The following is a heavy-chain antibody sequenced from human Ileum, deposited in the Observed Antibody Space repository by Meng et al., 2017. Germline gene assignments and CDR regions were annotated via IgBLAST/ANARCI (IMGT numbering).Heavy chain of an antibody. V-gene: IGHV4-61*08. CDR2: ASS. CDR1: GSSVSRAGYQ. Sequence: QEQRGVLGPGLVWPSASLSLICSVAGSSVSRAGYQWGGIGQPAGKVLEWSGYASSNYNPSLKIRVTISLDTSRNQFSLSLSSVTAADTAFYECARDHMGSLDYWGQGILVTVSS. J-gene: IGHJ4*02. D-gene: IGHD3-16*01. CDR3: ARDHMGSLDY.